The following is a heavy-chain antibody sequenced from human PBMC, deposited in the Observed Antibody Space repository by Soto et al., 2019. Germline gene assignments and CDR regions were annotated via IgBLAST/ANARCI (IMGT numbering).Heavy chain of an antibody. D-gene: IGHD3-22*01. CDR1: GFTFSSYS. CDR2: ISSSSSTI. CDR3: ARYASFNYYDSSGSIGAFDI. V-gene: IGHV3-48*02. J-gene: IGHJ3*02. Sequence: GGSLRLSCAAYGFTFSSYSMNWVRQAPGKGLEWVSYISSSSSTIYYADSVKGRFTISSDNAKNSLYLQMNSLRDEDTAVYYCARYASFNYYDSSGSIGAFDIWGQGTMVTVSS.